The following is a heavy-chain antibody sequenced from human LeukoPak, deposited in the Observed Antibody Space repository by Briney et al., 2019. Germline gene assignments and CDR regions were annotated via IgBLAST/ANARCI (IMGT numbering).Heavy chain of an antibody. V-gene: IGHV4-59*01. Sequence: PSETLSLTCTVSGDSLTNYFWSWIRQPPGKGLVWIGYIYYTGSINYNPSLTSRVTISVETSKNQFSLNLTSVTAADTAVYYCARVNVGLARAIDYWGQGSLVIVSS. CDR2: IYYTGSI. D-gene: IGHD3/OR15-3a*01. J-gene: IGHJ4*02. CDR1: GDSLTNYF. CDR3: ARVNVGLARAIDY.